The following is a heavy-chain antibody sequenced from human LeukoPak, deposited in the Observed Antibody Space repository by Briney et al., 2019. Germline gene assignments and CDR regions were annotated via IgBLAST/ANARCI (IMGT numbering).Heavy chain of an antibody. V-gene: IGHV4-39*07. D-gene: IGHD2-2*01. CDR1: GGSISSSSYY. Sequence: SETLSLTCTVSGGSISSSSYYWGWIRQPPGKGLEWIGSIYYSGSTYYNPSLKNRVTISVDTSKNQFSLKLSSVTAADTAVYYCARVVQGFDDFEIWGQGTMVTVSS. J-gene: IGHJ3*02. CDR2: IYYSGST. CDR3: ARVVQGFDDFEI.